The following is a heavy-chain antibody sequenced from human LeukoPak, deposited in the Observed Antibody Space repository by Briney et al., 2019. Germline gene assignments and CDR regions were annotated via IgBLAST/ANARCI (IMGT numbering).Heavy chain of an antibody. CDR1: GGSFSGYY. D-gene: IGHD6-6*01. CDR3: ARTVDGGIAARTRYHFDY. V-gene: IGHV4-34*01. J-gene: IGHJ4*02. Sequence: SETLSLTCAVYGGSFSGYYWSWIRQPPGKGLEWIGEINHSGSTNYNPSLKSRVTISVDTSKNQFSLKLSSVTAADTAVYYCARTVDGGIAARTRYHFDYWGQGTLVTVSS. CDR2: INHSGST.